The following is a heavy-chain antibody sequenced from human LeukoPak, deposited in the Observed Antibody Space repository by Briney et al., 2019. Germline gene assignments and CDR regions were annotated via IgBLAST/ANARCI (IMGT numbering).Heavy chain of an antibody. V-gene: IGHV3-30*04. D-gene: IGHD2-15*01. CDR1: GFTFSSYA. CDR3: ARAPVVVAATWDY. J-gene: IGHJ4*02. Sequence: GDLRLSCAASGFTFSSYAMQWDRQAPGEGVEGVAVVSYDGSNKYYAASVKCRFTSTRDNSKNTLYLQMNSLRAEDTAVYYCARAPVVVAATWDYWGERNLATVSS. CDR2: VSYDGSNK.